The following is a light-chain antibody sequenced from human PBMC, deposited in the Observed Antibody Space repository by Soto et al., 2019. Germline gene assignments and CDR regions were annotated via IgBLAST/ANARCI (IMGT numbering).Light chain of an antibody. V-gene: IGLV2-23*02. CDR1: SSDVGSCNC. J-gene: IGLJ3*02. CDR2: EVN. CDR3: CSSVGSPNWV. Sequence: QSVLTQPASVSGSPGQSITISCTGTSSDVGSCNCVSWYQQHPGKVPTLMIYEVNKRPSGISNRFSGSKSGNTASLTISGLQAEDEADYYCCSSVGSPNWVFGGGTKLTVL.